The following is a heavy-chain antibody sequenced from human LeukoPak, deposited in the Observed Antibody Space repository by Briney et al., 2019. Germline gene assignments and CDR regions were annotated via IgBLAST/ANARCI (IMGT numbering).Heavy chain of an antibody. J-gene: IGHJ4*02. CDR1: GFKFDSYA. CDR3: ARSKGMWELDY. Sequence: GGSLRLSCAASGFKFDSYAMTWVRQAPGKGLEWVSAIGGSGGSTYDADSVKGRFTISRDNSKNTLYPQMNSLRAEDTAVYYCARSKGMWELDYWGQGTLVTVSS. V-gene: IGHV3-23*01. D-gene: IGHD1-26*01. CDR2: IGGSGGST.